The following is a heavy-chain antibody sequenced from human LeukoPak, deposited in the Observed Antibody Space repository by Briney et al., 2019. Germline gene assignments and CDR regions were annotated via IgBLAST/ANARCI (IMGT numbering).Heavy chain of an antibody. J-gene: IGHJ5*02. CDR1: GGSFSGYY. D-gene: IGHD2-2*01. CDR2: INHGGST. V-gene: IGHV4-34*01. Sequence: KPSETLSLTCAVYGGSFSGYYWSWIRQPPGKGLEWIGEINHGGSTNYNPSLKSRVTISVDTSKNQFSLKLSSVTAADTAVYYCARGGEYCSSTSCYAGGDWFDPWGQGTLVTVSS. CDR3: ARGGEYCSSTSCYAGGDWFDP.